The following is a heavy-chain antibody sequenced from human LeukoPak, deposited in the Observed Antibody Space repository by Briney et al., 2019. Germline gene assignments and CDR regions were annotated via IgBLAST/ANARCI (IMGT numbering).Heavy chain of an antibody. CDR3: ARDRASYGYSLAFDI. J-gene: IGHJ3*02. CDR2: IYSSGST. CDR1: VDSISSYY. Sequence: SETLSLTCTVSVDSISSYYWSWIRQPPWKGLEWLGYIYSSGSTNYNPSLKSRVTISIDTSKNQFSLKLSSVTAADTAVYYCARDRASYGYSLAFDIWGQGTVVTVSS. D-gene: IGHD5-18*01. V-gene: IGHV4-59*01.